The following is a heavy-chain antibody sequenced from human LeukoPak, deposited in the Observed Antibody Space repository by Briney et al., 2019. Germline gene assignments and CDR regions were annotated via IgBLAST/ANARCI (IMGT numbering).Heavy chain of an antibody. J-gene: IGHJ4*02. CDR3: ARAEPLYCSGGSCSLPDY. CDR1: GGSISSYY. Sequence: PSETLSLTCTVSGGSISSYYWSWIRQPPGKGLEWIGYIYYSGSTNYNPSLKSRVTISVDTSKNQFSLKLSSVTAADTAVYYCARAEPLYCSGGSCSLPDYWGQGTLVTVSS. V-gene: IGHV4-59*01. CDR2: IYYSGST. D-gene: IGHD2-15*01.